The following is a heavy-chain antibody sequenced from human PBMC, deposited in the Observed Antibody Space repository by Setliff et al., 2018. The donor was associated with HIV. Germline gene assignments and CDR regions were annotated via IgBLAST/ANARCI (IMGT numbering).Heavy chain of an antibody. D-gene: IGHD3-10*01. J-gene: IGHJ3*02. V-gene: IGHV3-7*04. Sequence: TFSSSWMTWVRQAPGRGLEYVAGMNRDGSEKGYADSVKGRFSISRDNAKNSLYLQMSSLRTEDTAVYFCARDPAFGAFDIWGQGTMVTVSS. CDR3: ARDPAFGAFDI. CDR1: TFSSSW. CDR2: MNRDGSEK.